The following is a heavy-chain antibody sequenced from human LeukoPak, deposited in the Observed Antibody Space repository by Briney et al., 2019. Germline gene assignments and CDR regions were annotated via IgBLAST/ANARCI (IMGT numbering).Heavy chain of an antibody. CDR3: ARDGSKWGSAYHYMDV. D-gene: IGHD7-27*01. J-gene: IGHJ6*03. Sequence: SETLSLTCTVSGGFFSTYYWSWIRQPPGKGLEWIGYIYNSGSTDYNPSLESRVTISVDTSKDQFSLKLSTVTAADTAVYYCARDGSKWGSAYHYMDVWGKGTTVTVSS. CDR2: IYNSGST. V-gene: IGHV4-59*12. CDR1: GGFFSTYY.